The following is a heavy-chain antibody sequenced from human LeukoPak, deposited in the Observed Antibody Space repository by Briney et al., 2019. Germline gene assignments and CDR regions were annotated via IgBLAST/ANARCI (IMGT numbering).Heavy chain of an antibody. J-gene: IGHJ4*02. V-gene: IGHV1-2*02. CDR1: GYTFTGYY. Sequence: ASVKVSCKASGYTFTGYYMHWVRQAPGQGLEWMGWINPNSGGTNYAQKFQGRVTMTRDTSISTAYMELSRLRSDDTAVYYCARVYSNGWKEGGDYWGQGTLVTVSS. D-gene: IGHD6-19*01. CDR3: ARVYSNGWKEGGDY. CDR2: INPNSGGT.